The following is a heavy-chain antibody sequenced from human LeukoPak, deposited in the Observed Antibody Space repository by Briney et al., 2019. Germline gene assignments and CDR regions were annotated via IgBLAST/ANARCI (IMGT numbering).Heavy chain of an antibody. V-gene: IGHV3-30*03. CDR2: ISYDGSNK. D-gene: IGHD3-10*01. Sequence: RRSLRLSCAASGFTFSSYGMHWVRQAPGKGLEWVAVISYDGSNKYYADSVKGRFTISRDNSKNTLYLQMNSLRAEDTAVYYCARDSGNYHYDMDVWGQGTTVIVSS. CDR3: ARDSGNYHYDMDV. J-gene: IGHJ6*02. CDR1: GFTFSSYG.